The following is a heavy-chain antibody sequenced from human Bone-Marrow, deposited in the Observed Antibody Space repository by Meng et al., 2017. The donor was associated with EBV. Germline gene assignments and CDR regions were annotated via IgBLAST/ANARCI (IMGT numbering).Heavy chain of an antibody. J-gene: IGHJ4*02. Sequence: QAQLQESGPGLVKPSETLSLTCVVSGVSVNSGTYHWSWIRQSPGKGLEWIGYIYDTGTTIYNPSLNRRVTILLETSKNQFSLRLHSVTTADTAVYYCAKSRSSTPGIVDDWGQGTLVTVSS. CDR2: IYDTGTT. CDR3: AKSRSSTPGIVDD. CDR1: GVSVNSGTYH. D-gene: IGHD2/OR15-2a*01. V-gene: IGHV4-61*01.